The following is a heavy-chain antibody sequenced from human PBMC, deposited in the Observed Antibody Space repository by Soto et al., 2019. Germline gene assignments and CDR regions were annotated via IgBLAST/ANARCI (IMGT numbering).Heavy chain of an antibody. J-gene: IGHJ4*02. CDR3: ARSQYSSSWDPFDY. CDR1: GFTFSSYG. Sequence: QVQLVESGGGVVQPGRSLRLSCAASGFTFSSYGMHWVLQVPGKGLEWVAVIYYDGSNKYYADSVKGRFTNSRDNSKNTMSLQMNSLRAEDTAVFDWARSQYSSSWDPFDYWGQGTLVTVSS. D-gene: IGHD6-13*01. V-gene: IGHV3-33*01. CDR2: IYYDGSNK.